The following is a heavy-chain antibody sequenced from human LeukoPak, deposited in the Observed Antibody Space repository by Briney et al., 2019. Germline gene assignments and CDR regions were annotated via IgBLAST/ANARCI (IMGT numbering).Heavy chain of an antibody. CDR2: IYYSGST. D-gene: IGHD5-12*01. CDR1: GGSISSSSYY. CDR3: ARAHSGYGYYYYYGMDV. Sequence: PSETLSLTCTVSGGSISSSSYYWGWIRQPPGKGLEWIGSIYYSGSTYYNPSLKSRVTISVDTSKNQFSLKLSSVTAADTAVYYCARAHSGYGYYYYYGMDVWGQGTTVTVSS. V-gene: IGHV4-39*01. J-gene: IGHJ6*02.